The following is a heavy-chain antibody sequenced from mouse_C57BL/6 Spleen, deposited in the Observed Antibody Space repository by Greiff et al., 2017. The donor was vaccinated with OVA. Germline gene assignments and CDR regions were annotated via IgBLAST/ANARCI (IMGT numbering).Heavy chain of an antibody. CDR3: ARAGGRDFDY. D-gene: IGHD3-3*01. CDR1: GYTFTSYW. J-gene: IGHJ2*01. Sequence: QVQLQQPGAELVKPGASVKLSCKASGYTFTSYWMQWVKQRPGQGLEWIGEIDPSDSYTNYNQKFKGKATLTVDTSSSTAYMQLSSLTSEDSAVYYCARAGGRDFDYWGQGTTLTVSS. V-gene: IGHV1-50*01. CDR2: IDPSDSYT.